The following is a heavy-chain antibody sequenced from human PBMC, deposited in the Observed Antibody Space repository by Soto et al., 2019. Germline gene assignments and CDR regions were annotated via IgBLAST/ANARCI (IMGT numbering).Heavy chain of an antibody. CDR3: ARDSILYLDV. J-gene: IGHJ6*02. CDR1: GFTFNTYW. V-gene: IGHV3-74*01. Sequence: EVQLVESGGGLVQPGGSLRLSCAASGFTFNTYWMHWVRQVPGKGLVWVSGINSDGSSTSYADSVKGRFTISRDNAKNMLYLKMNLRSVEATAVYCCARDSILYLDVWGQGTTVTVSS. D-gene: IGHD2-21*01. CDR2: INSDGSST.